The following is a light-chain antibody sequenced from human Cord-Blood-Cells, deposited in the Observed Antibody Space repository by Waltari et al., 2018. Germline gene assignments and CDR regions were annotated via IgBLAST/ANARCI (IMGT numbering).Light chain of an antibody. Sequence: DIKMTQSPSSLSESVGERVTITCRASQSISSYLNWYQQKPGKAPKLLIYAASSLQSGVPSRFSGSGSGTDFTLTISSLQPEDFATYYCQQSYSTPRTFGQGTKLEIK. CDR2: AAS. CDR3: QQSYSTPRT. V-gene: IGKV1-39*01. J-gene: IGKJ2*01. CDR1: QSISSY.